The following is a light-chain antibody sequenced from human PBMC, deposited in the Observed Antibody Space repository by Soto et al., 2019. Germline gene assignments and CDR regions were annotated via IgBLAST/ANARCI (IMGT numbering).Light chain of an antibody. Sequence: DIQMTQPLSTLFASIGDRVTITCRASQNINNWIAWYQQKPGKAPKFLIYDASTLESGVPSRFSGSGFGTEFSLTISSLQPDDFGSYYCQHMRTFGQGTKVEMK. CDR2: DAS. V-gene: IGKV1-5*01. CDR1: QNINNW. CDR3: QHMRT. J-gene: IGKJ1*01.